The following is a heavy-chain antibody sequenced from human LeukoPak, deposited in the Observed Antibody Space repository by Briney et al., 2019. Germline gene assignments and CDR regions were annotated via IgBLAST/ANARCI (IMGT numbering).Heavy chain of an antibody. CDR2: IYYSGST. V-gene: IGHV4-59*01. Sequence: SETLSLTCTVSGGSISSYYWSWIQQPPGKGLEWIGYIYYSGSTNYNPSLKSRVTISVDTSKNQFSLKLSSVTAADTAVYYCARVPPIGYGMDVWGQGTTVTVSS. CDR3: ARVPPIGYGMDV. D-gene: IGHD1-26*01. J-gene: IGHJ6*02. CDR1: GGSISSYY.